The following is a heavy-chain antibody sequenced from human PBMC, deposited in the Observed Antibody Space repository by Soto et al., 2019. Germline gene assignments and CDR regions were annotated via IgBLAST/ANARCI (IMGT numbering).Heavy chain of an antibody. Sequence: GASVKVSCKAPGDTFTSYYIHWVRQAPGQGLEWMGIINPNGGSTRFAQTFQGRITMTTDTSTSTVYMELSSLRSEDTAVYYCARSSGGGFRIISDSSNWLAVWGQGPLVPVSS. CDR2: INPNGGST. CDR3: ARSSGGGFRIISDSSNWLAV. CDR1: GDTFTSYY. J-gene: IGHJ5*02. D-gene: IGHD3-16*01. V-gene: IGHV1-46*01.